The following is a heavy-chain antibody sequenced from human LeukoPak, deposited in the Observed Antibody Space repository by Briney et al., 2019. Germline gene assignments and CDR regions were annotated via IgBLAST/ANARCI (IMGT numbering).Heavy chain of an antibody. CDR2: INSNSGGT. CDR1: GYSFSDYS. J-gene: IGHJ4*02. D-gene: IGHD3-10*01. Sequence: ASVKVSCKASGYSFSDYSMHWVRQAPGQGLEWMGRINSNSGGTSYAQNFQGRVTMTRDTSISTAYMEVSGLTSDDTAVYYCARGGSGSGXXYYFXSWGQGTLVSVXX. V-gene: IGHV1-2*06. CDR3: ARGGSGSGXXYYFXS.